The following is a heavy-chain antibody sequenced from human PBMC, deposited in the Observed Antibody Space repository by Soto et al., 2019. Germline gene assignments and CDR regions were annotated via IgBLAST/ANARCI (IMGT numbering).Heavy chain of an antibody. CDR3: ARVKHYGPTYYYYYYMDV. D-gene: IGHD4-17*01. CDR1: GFTFSDYY. CDR2: ISSSGSTI. J-gene: IGHJ6*03. Sequence: QVQLVESGGGLVKPGGSLRLSCAASGFTFSDYYMSWIRQAPGKGLEWVSYISSSGSTIYYADSVKGRFTISRDNAKNALYLQMNSLRAEDTAVYYCARVKHYGPTYYYYYYMDVWGKGTTVTVSS. V-gene: IGHV3-11*01.